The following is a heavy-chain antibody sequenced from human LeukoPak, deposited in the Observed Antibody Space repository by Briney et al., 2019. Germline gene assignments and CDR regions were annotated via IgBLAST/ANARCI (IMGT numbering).Heavy chain of an antibody. V-gene: IGHV1-69*13. CDR2: IIPIFGTP. CDR1: GGTFSSYA. CDR3: ASLSPVSSHFDY. Sequence: SVKVSCKASGGTFSSYALSWLRQAPGQGLEWMGGIIPIFGTPNHAQKFQGRVTITADGSTNTAYMELSSLRSEDTAVYFCASLSPVSSHFDYWGQGTLVTVSS. D-gene: IGHD2-8*01. J-gene: IGHJ4*02.